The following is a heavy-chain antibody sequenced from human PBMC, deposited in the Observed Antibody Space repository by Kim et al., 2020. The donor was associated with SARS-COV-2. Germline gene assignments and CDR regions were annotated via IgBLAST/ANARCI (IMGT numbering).Heavy chain of an antibody. Sequence: SETLSLTCTVSGGSISSSSYYWGWIRQPPGKGLEWIGSIYYSGSTYYNPSLKSRVTISVDTSKNQFSLKLSSVTAADTAVYYCARLARSGLRLGELSLYPYYYYYGMDVWGQGTTVTVSS. CDR1: GGSISSSSYY. V-gene: IGHV4-39*01. CDR2: IYYSGST. D-gene: IGHD3-16*02. CDR3: ARLARSGLRLGELSLYPYYYYYGMDV. J-gene: IGHJ6*02.